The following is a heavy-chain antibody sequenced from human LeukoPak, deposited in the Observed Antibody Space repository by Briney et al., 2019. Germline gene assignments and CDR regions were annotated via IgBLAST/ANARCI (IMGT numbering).Heavy chain of an antibody. D-gene: IGHD1-14*01. J-gene: IGHJ3*02. CDR3: ARVGIGHAFDI. CDR1: EFTFSSFW. CDR2: IKQDGSEK. V-gene: IGHV3-7*01. Sequence: SGGSLTLSSAASEFTFSSFWMSWVRQAPGKGLEWVANIKQDGSEKYYVDSVKGRFTISRDNAKNSLYLQMNSLRAEDTAVYYCARVGIGHAFDIWGQGTMVTVSS.